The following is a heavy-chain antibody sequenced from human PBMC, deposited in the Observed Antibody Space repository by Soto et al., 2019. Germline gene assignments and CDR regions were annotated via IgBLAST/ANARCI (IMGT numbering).Heavy chain of an antibody. V-gene: IGHV4-30-2*01. Sequence: SETLSLTCVVSGASISSGDYAWNWVRQPPGKGLEWLGYIYNNGGSYYNPSLKSRVTISLDRSQNHFSLRLNSVTAADTALYFCARGDKNNDYYFDHWGQGTLVTVSS. CDR2: IYNNGGS. CDR3: ARGDKNNDYYFDH. J-gene: IGHJ4*02. D-gene: IGHD3-16*01. CDR1: GASISSGDYA.